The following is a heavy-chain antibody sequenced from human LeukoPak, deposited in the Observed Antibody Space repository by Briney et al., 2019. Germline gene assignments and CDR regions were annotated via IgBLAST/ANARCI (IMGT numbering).Heavy chain of an antibody. V-gene: IGHV3-21*01. CDR3: ARDVGAAAGSMGY. J-gene: IGHJ4*02. D-gene: IGHD6-13*01. CDR1: GFTFSSYS. CDR2: ISSSSSYI. Sequence: GGSLRLSCAASGFTFSSYSMNWVRQAPGKGLEWVSSISSSSSYIYYADSVKGGFTISRDNAKNSLYLQMNSLRAEDTAVYYCARDVGAAAGSMGYWGQGTLVTVSS.